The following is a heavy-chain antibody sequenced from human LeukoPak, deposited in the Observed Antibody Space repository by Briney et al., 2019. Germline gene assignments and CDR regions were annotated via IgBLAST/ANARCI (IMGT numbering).Heavy chain of an antibody. J-gene: IGHJ4*02. CDR1: GYTFTGYY. CDR3: ARPVTLVRRVIPTPYYFDY. V-gene: IGHV1-2*02. D-gene: IGHD3-10*01. Sequence: ASVKVSCKASGYTFTGYYMHWVRQAPGQGLEWMGWINPNSGGTNYAQKFQGRVTMTRDTSISTAYMELSRLRSDDTAVYYCARPVTLVRRVIPTPYYFDYWGQGTLVTVSS. CDR2: INPNSGGT.